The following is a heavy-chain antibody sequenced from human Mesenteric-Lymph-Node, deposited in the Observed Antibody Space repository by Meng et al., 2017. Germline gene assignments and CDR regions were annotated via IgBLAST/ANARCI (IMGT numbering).Heavy chain of an antibody. CDR2: IYYSGST. V-gene: IGHV4-39*07. D-gene: IGHD3-9*01. Sequence: SETLSLTCTVSGGSISSSSYYWGWIRQPPGKGLEWIGSIYYSGSTYYNPSLKSRVTISVDTSKNQFSLKLSSVTAADTDVYYCARDQGIRYFDWLLGEGYDYGGQGTLVTVSS. CDR1: GGSISSSSYY. J-gene: IGHJ4*02. CDR3: ARDQGIRYFDWLLGEGYDY.